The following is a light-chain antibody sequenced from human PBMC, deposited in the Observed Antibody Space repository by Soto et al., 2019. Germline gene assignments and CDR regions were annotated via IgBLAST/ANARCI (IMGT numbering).Light chain of an antibody. J-gene: IGKJ1*01. CDR2: GAS. Sequence: EIVLTQSPGTLSLSPGERATLSCRASQSVSSGYLAWYQQKPGQAPRLLIYGASTRATGIPNRFSGSGSGTDFTITISRLEPEDFAVYYWQQYGSTPWTFGQGTKVEIK. CDR3: QQYGSTPWT. CDR1: QSVSSGY. V-gene: IGKV3-20*01.